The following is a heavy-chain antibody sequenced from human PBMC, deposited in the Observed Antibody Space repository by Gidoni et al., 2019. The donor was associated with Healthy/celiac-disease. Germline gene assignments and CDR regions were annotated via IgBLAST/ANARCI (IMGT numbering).Heavy chain of an antibody. V-gene: IGHV1-46*01. Sequence: QAQLVQTGAEGKQPGASVKVSCQASGYTFTSYYMHWVRQAPGQKLQGRVTMTTDTSTSTVYIELSILRSEDTAVYYCARVGVSIWYYFDYWGQGTLVTVSS. CDR1: GYTFTSYY. CDR3: ARVGVSIWYYFDY. J-gene: IGHJ4*02. D-gene: IGHD6-13*01.